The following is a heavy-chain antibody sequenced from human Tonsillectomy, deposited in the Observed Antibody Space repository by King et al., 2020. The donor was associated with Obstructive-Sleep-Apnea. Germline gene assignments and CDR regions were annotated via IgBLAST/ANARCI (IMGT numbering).Heavy chain of an antibody. CDR3: AREAWWYFDL. CDR1: GFTFSSYW. Sequence: VQLVESGGGLVQPGGSLRLSCAASGFTFSSYWMHWGRQAPGKGLVWVSRINSDGSSTSYPDSVKCRFTISRDNAKNTLYLQMNSLGAEDTAVYYCAREAWWYFDLWGRGTLVTVSS. J-gene: IGHJ2*01. CDR2: INSDGSST. V-gene: IGHV3-74*01.